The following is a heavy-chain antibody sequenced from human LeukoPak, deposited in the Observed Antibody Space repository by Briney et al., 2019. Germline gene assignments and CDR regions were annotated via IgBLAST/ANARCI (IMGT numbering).Heavy chain of an antibody. CDR2: INHSGST. CDR3: ARAPAGYSSSWDWFDP. D-gene: IGHD6-13*01. Sequence: AETLTLTCAVYGGTFSGYYWSWLRQPPGKGLEWIGEINHSGSTNYYPSLKSRVTISVDTSKNQFSLKLSSEPAVDTAVYYCARAPAGYSSSWDWFDPWGQGTLVTVSS. V-gene: IGHV4-34*01. J-gene: IGHJ5*02. CDR1: GGTFSGYY.